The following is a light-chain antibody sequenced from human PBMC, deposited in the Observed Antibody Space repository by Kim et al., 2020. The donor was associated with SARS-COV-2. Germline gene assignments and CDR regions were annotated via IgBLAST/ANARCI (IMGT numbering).Light chain of an antibody. Sequence: CSLSSGYSNYKVDWYQQRPGKGPRFVMRVGTGGIVGSKGDGIPDRFSVLGSGLNRYLTIKNIQEEDESDYHCGADHGSGSNFVYVFGTGTKVTVL. CDR1: SGYSNYK. CDR2: VGTGGIVG. V-gene: IGLV9-49*01. J-gene: IGLJ1*01. CDR3: GADHGSGSNFVYV.